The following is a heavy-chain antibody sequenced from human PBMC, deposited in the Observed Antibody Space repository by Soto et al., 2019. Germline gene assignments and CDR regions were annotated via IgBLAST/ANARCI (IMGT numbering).Heavy chain of an antibody. V-gene: IGHV4-34*01. CDR2: INHRGTT. CDR3: ARGGHAVTRGWGS. Sequence: QVQLQQWGAGLLKPSETLSLTCAVYGGSFSGYYWTWIRQPPGKGLEWIGEINHRGTTNYNPSLDRQVTISVDTAKKQFSLKLSSVPAADTAVYYCARGGHAVTRGWGSWGQGTRVIVSS. J-gene: IGHJ5*02. D-gene: IGHD4-17*01. CDR1: GGSFSGYY.